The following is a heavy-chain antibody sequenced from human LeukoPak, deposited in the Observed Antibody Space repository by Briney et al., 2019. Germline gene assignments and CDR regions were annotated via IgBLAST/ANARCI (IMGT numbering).Heavy chain of an antibody. Sequence: GGSLRLSCAASGFTFSSYSMNWVRQAPGKGLEWVSSISSSSSYIYYADSVKGRFTISRDNAKNSLYLQMNSLGAEDTAVYYCARDIVGDAYVSNWGQGTLVTVSS. V-gene: IGHV3-21*01. CDR1: GFTFSSYS. CDR2: ISSSSSYI. D-gene: IGHD1-26*01. CDR3: ARDIVGDAYVSN. J-gene: IGHJ4*02.